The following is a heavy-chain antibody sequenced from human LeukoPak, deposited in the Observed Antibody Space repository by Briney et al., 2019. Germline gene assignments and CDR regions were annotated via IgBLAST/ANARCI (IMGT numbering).Heavy chain of an antibody. D-gene: IGHD2-8*01. CDR2: IDPSDSYT. Sequence: GESLRISCKGSGYSFTSYWITWVRQMPGKGLEWMGRIDPSDSYTNYSPSFQGHVTISADKSISAAYLQWSSLKASDTAMYYCASSYGRSLDYFYGMDVWGQGTTVTVSS. J-gene: IGHJ6*02. CDR1: GYSFTSYW. CDR3: ASSYGRSLDYFYGMDV. V-gene: IGHV5-10-1*01.